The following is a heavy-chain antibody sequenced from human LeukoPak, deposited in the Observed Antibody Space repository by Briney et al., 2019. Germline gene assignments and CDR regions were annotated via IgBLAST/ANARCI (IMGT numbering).Heavy chain of an antibody. Sequence: ASVKVSCKASGYTFTGYYMHWVRQAPGQGLEWMGRINPNSGGTNYAQKFQGRVTMTRDTSISTAYMELSRLRSDDTAVYYCARVLPWLVRNWFDPWGQGTLVTVSS. V-gene: IGHV1-2*06. CDR3: ARVLPWLVRNWFDP. CDR2: INPNSGGT. J-gene: IGHJ5*02. CDR1: GYTFTGYY. D-gene: IGHD6-19*01.